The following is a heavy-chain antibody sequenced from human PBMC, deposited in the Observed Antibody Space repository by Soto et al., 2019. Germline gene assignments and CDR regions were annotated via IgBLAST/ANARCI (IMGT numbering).Heavy chain of an antibody. V-gene: IGHV3-21*01. CDR2: ISSSSSYI. D-gene: IGHD2-2*01. Sequence: GGSLRLSCAGSGFTFSSYTMNWVHQAPGKGLEWVSSISSSSSYIYYADSGKGRFTISRDNAKNSLYLELVSLRAEDTAVYYCARDVLVLSSTPYNYGMDVWGQGTKVTVSS. CDR3: ARDVLVLSSTPYNYGMDV. CDR1: GFTFSSYT. J-gene: IGHJ6*02.